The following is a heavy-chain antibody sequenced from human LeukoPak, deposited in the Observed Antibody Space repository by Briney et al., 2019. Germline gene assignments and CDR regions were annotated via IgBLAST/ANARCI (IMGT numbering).Heavy chain of an antibody. D-gene: IGHD4-17*01. Sequence: GGSLRLSCAASGFTFSSYWMGWVRQSPAKGLEWVASIQQGGSHKYYVDSVKGRFTISRDNSKSTLYLQMNSLRAEDTAVYYCTKDPNGDYVGAFDFWGQGTMVTVSS. CDR2: IQQGGSHK. CDR3: TKDPNGDYVGAFDF. J-gene: IGHJ3*01. CDR1: GFTFSSYW. V-gene: IGHV3-7*03.